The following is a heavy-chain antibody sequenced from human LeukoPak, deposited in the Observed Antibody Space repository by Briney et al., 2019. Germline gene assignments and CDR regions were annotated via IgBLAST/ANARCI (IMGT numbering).Heavy chain of an antibody. CDR1: GGSFSGYY. CDR2: INHSGST. V-gene: IGHV4-34*01. D-gene: IGHD6-13*01. CDR3: ARRSSSSWYRGVVDY. J-gene: IGHJ4*02. Sequence: SETLSLTCAVYGGSFSGYYWSWIRQPPGKGLEWIGEINHSGSTNYNPSLKSRVTISVDTSKNQFSLKLSSVTAADTAVYYCARRSSSSWYRGVVDYWAREPWSPSPQ.